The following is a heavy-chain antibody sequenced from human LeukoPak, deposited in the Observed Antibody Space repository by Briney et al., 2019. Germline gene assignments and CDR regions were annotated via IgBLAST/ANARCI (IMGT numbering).Heavy chain of an antibody. V-gene: IGHV3-23*01. CDR3: ARDPTELQLLSYYFDY. CDR2: ISFSGTTT. Sequence: GGSLRLSCAASGITFSSYSMSWVRQAPGKGLEWVSSISFSGTTTYYADSVKGRFTVSRDNSNNTLYLQMDGLRAEDTAVYYCARDPTELQLLSYYFDYWGQGTLVAVSS. D-gene: IGHD2-21*02. J-gene: IGHJ4*02. CDR1: GITFSSYS.